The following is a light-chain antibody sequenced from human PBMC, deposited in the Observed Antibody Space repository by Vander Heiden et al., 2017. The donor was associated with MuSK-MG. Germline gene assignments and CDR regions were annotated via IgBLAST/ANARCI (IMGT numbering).Light chain of an antibody. J-gene: IGKJ2*01. V-gene: IGKV4-1*01. CDR3: QQYDSVPYT. Sequence: IVMAQSPYSLPVSLGERATINCKSSQSVFYGSNNKNYLAWYQQRPGQPPQLLISWASARDSGVPDRFSGSGSGTDFTLTITNLQAEDVAVYYCQQYDSVPYTFGQGTRLEI. CDR2: WAS. CDR1: QSVFYGSNNKNY.